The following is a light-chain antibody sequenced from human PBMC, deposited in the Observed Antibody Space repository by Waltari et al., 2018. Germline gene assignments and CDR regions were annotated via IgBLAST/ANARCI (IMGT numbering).Light chain of an antibody. J-gene: IGKJ4*01. CDR2: DVS. V-gene: IGKV3-11*01. CDR3: QQRASSWVT. CDR1: QSVVTY. Sequence: IVLTQSPATLSLSPGERATLSCRASQSVVTYLAWFQQNPGQAPRLLMYDVSKRATGIPARFSGSGSGTDFTLTISSLEPEDFGVYYCQQRASSWVTFGGGTKVDIK.